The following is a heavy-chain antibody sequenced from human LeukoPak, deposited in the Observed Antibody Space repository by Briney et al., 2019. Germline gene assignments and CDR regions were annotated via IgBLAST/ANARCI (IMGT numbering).Heavy chain of an antibody. D-gene: IGHD6-19*01. CDR2: MNPNSGNT. CDR1: GYTFTSYD. CDR3: ARGIRDSSGREYFQH. Sequence: ASVKISFKASGYTFTSYDINWVRQATGQGLEWMGWMNPNSGNTGYAQKFQGRVTMTRNTSINTAYMELSSLRSEDTAVYYCARGIRDSSGREYFQHWGQGSRVTVSS. V-gene: IGHV1-8*01. J-gene: IGHJ1*01.